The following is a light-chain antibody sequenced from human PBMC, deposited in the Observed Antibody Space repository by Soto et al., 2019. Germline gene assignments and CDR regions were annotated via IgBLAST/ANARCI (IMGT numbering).Light chain of an antibody. CDR3: MQALQTPWT. CDR1: QSLLHSNGYNY. Sequence: IVMTQSPLSLPVTPGEPASISCRSTQSLLHSNGYNYLDWYLQKPGQSPQLLIYLGSNRASGVPKRFSGSGSGTNFTLKIIRVEAEDVGVYYCMQALQTPWTFGQGTKVEIK. V-gene: IGKV2-28*01. CDR2: LGS. J-gene: IGKJ1*01.